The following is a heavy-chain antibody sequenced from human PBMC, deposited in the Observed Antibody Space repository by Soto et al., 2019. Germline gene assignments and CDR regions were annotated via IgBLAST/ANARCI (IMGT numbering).Heavy chain of an antibody. D-gene: IGHD2-15*01. Sequence: SETLSLTCSVSGGSISSNSYSWGWIRQPPGKGLEWIGTLYSSRDTYYNPSLKSRVTISADTSQNQFSLDLTSVTATDTAVYFCARHPGYCSGGSCNGQYTLDVWGQGTTVTVSS. V-gene: IGHV4-39*01. CDR3: ARHPGYCSGGSCNGQYTLDV. CDR2: LYSSRDT. CDR1: GGSISSNSYS. J-gene: IGHJ6*02.